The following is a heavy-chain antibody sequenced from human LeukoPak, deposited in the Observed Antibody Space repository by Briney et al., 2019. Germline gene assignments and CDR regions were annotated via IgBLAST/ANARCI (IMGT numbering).Heavy chain of an antibody. CDR3: ARLLGSHINYFDP. Sequence: PSEALSLTCTVSGGPISSYYWSWIRQPPGEGLEWIGSIYYSGSTYYNPSLKSRVTISVDTSKNQFSLKLSSVTAADTAVYYCARLLGSHINYFDPWGQGTLVTVSS. V-gene: IGHV4-59*05. CDR2: IYYSGST. J-gene: IGHJ5*02. CDR1: GGPISSYY. D-gene: IGHD2-21*01.